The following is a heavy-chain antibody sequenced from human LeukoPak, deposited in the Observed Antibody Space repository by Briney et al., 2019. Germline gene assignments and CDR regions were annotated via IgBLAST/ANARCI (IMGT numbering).Heavy chain of an antibody. CDR3: AGPGRGGAFDI. V-gene: IGHV4-4*02. Sequence: SETLSLTCAGSGGSISSGNWWSWVRQPPGKGLEWIGEIYHSGSTNHNPALKSRVTISVDKSKNQFSLKLSSVTAADTAVYYCAGPGRGGAFDIWGQGTMVTVSS. CDR2: IYHSGST. D-gene: IGHD1-1*01. J-gene: IGHJ3*02. CDR1: GGSISSGNW.